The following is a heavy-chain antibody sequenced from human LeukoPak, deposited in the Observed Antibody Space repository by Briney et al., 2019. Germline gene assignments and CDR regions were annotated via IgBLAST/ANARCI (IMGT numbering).Heavy chain of an antibody. Sequence: GGSLRLSCAASGFTFSSYGMHWVRQAPGKGLEWVAFIRYDGSNKYYADSVKGRFTISRDNSKNTLYLQMHGLRAEDTAVYYCARAGGGNMDFQHWGQGTLVTVSS. CDR1: GFTFSSYG. CDR2: IRYDGSNK. J-gene: IGHJ1*01. CDR3: ARAGGGNMDFQH. D-gene: IGHD4-23*01. V-gene: IGHV3-30*02.